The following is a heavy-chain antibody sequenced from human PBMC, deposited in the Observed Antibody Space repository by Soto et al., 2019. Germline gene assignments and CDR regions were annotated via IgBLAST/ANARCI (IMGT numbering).Heavy chain of an antibody. CDR1: GFTFSTQA. V-gene: IGHV3-23*01. Sequence: EVQLLESGGGLVQPGGSRRLSCAASGFTFSTQAMTWVRQAPGKGLEWVSSIGSTGVDTYHADSVKGRFAISRDNSKSTLYLQMTSLRAEDTALYYCATLKSAAHFDYWGQGTLVTVSS. CDR2: IGSTGVDT. J-gene: IGHJ4*02. CDR3: ATLKSAAHFDY. D-gene: IGHD6-13*01.